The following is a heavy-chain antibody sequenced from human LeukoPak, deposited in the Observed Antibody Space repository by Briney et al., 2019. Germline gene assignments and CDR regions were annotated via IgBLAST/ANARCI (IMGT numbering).Heavy chain of an antibody. J-gene: IGHJ4*02. D-gene: IGHD3-22*01. V-gene: IGHV3-30*04. CDR2: ISYDGSNK. CDR1: GFTFRSYA. CDR3: ARTFYDSSGYDFDY. Sequence: GGSLRLSCAASGFTFRSYAMHWFRQAPGKGLEWLAVISYDGSNKYYADSVKGRFTISRDNSKNTLYLQMNSLRAEDTAVYYCARTFYDSSGYDFDYWGKGTLVTVPS.